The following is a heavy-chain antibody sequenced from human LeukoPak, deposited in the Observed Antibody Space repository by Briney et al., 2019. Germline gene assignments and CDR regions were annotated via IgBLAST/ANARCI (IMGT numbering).Heavy chain of an antibody. J-gene: IGHJ4*02. CDR1: GYTFTSYG. D-gene: IGHD2-15*01. CDR2: VSAYADNT. Sequence: ASVKVSCKASGYTFTSYGITWLRQAPGQGLEWMGWVSAYADNTNYVQKIQGRVTMTTDTSTSTAYMELRSLRSDDTAVYYCARDCIGCLGFDYWGQGTLVTVSS. CDR3: ARDCIGCLGFDY. V-gene: IGHV1-18*01.